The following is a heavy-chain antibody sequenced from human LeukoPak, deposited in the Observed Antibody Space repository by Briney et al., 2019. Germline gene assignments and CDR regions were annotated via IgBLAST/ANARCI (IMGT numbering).Heavy chain of an antibody. CDR3: AKDTVGATLDY. CDR1: GFTFDDYA. V-gene: IGHV3-9*01. D-gene: IGHD1-26*01. Sequence: PGGSLRLSYAASGFTFDDYAMHWVRQAPGKGLEWVSGISWNSGSIGYADSVKGRFTISRDNAKNSLYLQMNSLRAEDTALYYCAKDTVGATLDYWGQGTLVTVSS. J-gene: IGHJ4*02. CDR2: ISWNSGSI.